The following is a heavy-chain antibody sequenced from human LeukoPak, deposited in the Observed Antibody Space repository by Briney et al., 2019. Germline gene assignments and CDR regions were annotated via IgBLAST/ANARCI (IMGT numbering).Heavy chain of an antibody. V-gene: IGHV5-51*01. CDR3: ARLDIVATLALDY. J-gene: IGHJ4*02. CDR1: GYSFTSYW. D-gene: IGHD5-12*01. CDR2: VYPGDSDT. Sequence: GESLKISCKASGYSFTSYWIAWVRQMPGKGLEWMGIVYPGDSDTRYSPSFQGQVTISADKSINTAYLQWSSLKASDTAMYYCARLDIVATLALDYWGQGALVTVSS.